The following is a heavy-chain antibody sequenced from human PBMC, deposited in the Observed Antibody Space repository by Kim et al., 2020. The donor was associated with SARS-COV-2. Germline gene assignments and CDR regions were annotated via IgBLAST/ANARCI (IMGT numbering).Heavy chain of an antibody. CDR2: ISGGGGTR. CDR1: GFSFDSYA. Sequence: GGSLRLSCVGSGFSFDSYALTWVRLAPGKGLEWVSAISGGGGTRYYADSVKGRFFISKDNSQNTVYLNMDTLRVEDTAIFYCARAAGPTSRHFYYMDV. J-gene: IGHJ6*03. V-gene: IGHV3-23*01. CDR3: ARAAGPTSRHFYYMDV. D-gene: IGHD1-1*01.